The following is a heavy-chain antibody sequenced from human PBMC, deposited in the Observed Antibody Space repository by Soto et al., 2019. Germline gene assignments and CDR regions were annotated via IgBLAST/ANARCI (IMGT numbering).Heavy chain of an antibody. CDR3: ARDQSLDRNYYYGIDV. Sequence: ASVKVSCKTCVYPFTIYGSVWVRQAPGQGLEWMAWISPYNGNTYYAQKFQGRVTLTTDTYTNTVYMELRSLRSDDTAVYYCARDQSLDRNYYYGIDVWGQGTTVTVSS. CDR2: ISPYNGNT. J-gene: IGHJ6*02. V-gene: IGHV1-18*01. CDR1: VYPFTIYG.